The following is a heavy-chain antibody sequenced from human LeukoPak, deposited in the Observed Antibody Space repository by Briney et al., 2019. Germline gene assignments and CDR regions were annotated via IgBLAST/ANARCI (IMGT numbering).Heavy chain of an antibody. J-gene: IGHJ4*02. D-gene: IGHD5-18*01. CDR1: GFTFSSYA. CDR3: ARAQVDTAYIDY. CDR2: ISGSGGST. Sequence: GGSLRLSCAASGFTFSSYAMSWVRQAPGKGLEWVSAISGSGGSTYYADSVKGRFTISRDNSKNTLFLQMNSLKASDTAMCYCARAQVDTAYIDYWGQGTLVTVSS. V-gene: IGHV3-23*01.